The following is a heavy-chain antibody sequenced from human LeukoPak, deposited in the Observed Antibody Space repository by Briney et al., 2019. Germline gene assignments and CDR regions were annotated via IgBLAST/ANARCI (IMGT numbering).Heavy chain of an antibody. V-gene: IGHV1-2*02. Sequence: ASVKVSCKASGYTFTGYYMQWVRLAPGQGLEWMGWINPNSGGTNYAQKFQGRVTMTRDTSISTAYMELSRLRSDDTAVYYCARDKLYGDYGFDPWGQGTLVTVSS. D-gene: IGHD4-17*01. J-gene: IGHJ5*02. CDR2: INPNSGGT. CDR3: ARDKLYGDYGFDP. CDR1: GYTFTGYY.